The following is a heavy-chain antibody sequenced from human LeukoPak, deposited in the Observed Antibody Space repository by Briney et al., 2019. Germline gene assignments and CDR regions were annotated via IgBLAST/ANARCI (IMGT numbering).Heavy chain of an antibody. D-gene: IGHD6-6*01. CDR2: VYYSGST. V-gene: IGHV4-59*01. CDR1: GGSISSYY. Sequence: AETLSLTCTASGGSISSYYWSGIRQPPGKGLEWIGYVYYSGSTNYNPSLKSRVTISVDTSKNQFSLKLSSVTAADTAVYYCAANIAAPYFDYWGRGTLVTVSS. CDR3: AANIAAPYFDY. J-gene: IGHJ4*02.